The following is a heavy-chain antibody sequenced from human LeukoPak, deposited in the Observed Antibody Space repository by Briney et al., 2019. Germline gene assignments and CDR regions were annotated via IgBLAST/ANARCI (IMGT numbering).Heavy chain of an antibody. J-gene: IGHJ4*02. V-gene: IGHV3-23*01. CDR1: GFTFSSYG. CDR3: AMIGLGYSSSTSCTDEGY. D-gene: IGHD2-2*01. Sequence: PGGSLRLSCAASGFTFSSYGMSWVRQAPGKGLEWVSAISGSGGSTYYADSVKGRFTISRDNSKNTLYLQMNSLRAEDTAVYYCAMIGLGYSSSTSCTDEGYWGQGTLVTVSS. CDR2: ISGSGGST.